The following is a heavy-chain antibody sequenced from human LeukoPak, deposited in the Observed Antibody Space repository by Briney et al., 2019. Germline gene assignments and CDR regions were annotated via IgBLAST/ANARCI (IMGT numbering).Heavy chain of an antibody. CDR2: ISSSGSTK. CDR3: ARPSAETYGSGSYYNFPLDY. J-gene: IGHJ4*02. D-gene: IGHD3-10*01. V-gene: IGHV3-48*03. CDR1: GFTFSSYE. Sequence: GGSLRLSCAASGFTFSSYEMNWVRQAPGKGLEWVSYISSSGSTKYYADSVKGRFTISRDNAKNSLYLQMNSLRAEDTAVYYCARPSAETYGSGSYYNFPLDYWGQGALVTVSS.